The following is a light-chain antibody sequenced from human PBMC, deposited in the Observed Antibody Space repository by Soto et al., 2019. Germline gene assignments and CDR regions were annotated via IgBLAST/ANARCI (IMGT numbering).Light chain of an antibody. J-gene: IGLJ1*01. CDR1: GKDVGAYNY. CDR3: GSYAGGXTYL. CDR2: DVA. V-gene: IGLV2-11*01. Sequence: QSSLSQPRSVSGSPVQSVTISCTGTGKDVGAYNYFSWYQQHPGIPPKLMIYDVARWPSGVPDRFSGSKSGNTASLTISGLQAEDEADYFCGSYAGGXTYLVGTGTKVXV.